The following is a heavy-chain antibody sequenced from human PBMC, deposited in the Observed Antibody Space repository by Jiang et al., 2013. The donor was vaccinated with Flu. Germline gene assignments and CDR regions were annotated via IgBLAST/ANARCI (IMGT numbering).Heavy chain of an antibody. J-gene: IGHJ5*02. Sequence: GAEVKXPGASVKVSCKASGYTFTTYGLSWVRQAPGQGLEWMGWISPYDGDANYADRFHDRLTMTTDTSTSTVYMELRSLRSDDTAIYYCARDYSRTRVDCFDPWGQGTLVTVSS. CDR1: GYTFTTYG. V-gene: IGHV1-18*01. CDR3: ARDYSRTRVDCFDP. CDR2: ISPYDGDA. D-gene: IGHD1/OR15-1a*01.